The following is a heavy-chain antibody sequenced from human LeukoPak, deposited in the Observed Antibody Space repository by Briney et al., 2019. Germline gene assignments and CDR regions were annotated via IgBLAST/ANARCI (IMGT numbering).Heavy chain of an antibody. Sequence: ASVKVSCKASGYTFTSYYMHWVRQAPGQGLEWMGIINPSGGSTSYAQKFQGRVTMTRDTSTSTVYMELSSLRSEDTAVYYCARDYIGGYSCNWFDPWGQGTLVTVSS. J-gene: IGHJ5*02. CDR3: ARDYIGGYSCNWFDP. V-gene: IGHV1-46*01. CDR1: GYTFTSYY. D-gene: IGHD4-23*01. CDR2: INPSGGST.